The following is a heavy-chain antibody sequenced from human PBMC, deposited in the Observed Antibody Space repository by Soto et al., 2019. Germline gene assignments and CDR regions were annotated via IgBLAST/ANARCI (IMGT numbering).Heavy chain of an antibody. Sequence: GGSLRLPCAASGFTFSSYSMNWVRQAPGKGLEWVSSISSSSSYIYYADSVKGRFTISRDNSKNSLYLQMNSLRAEDTAVYYCARGYCSSTSCYWNIRRYYYYYMDVWGKGTTVTVSS. V-gene: IGHV3-21*01. CDR2: ISSSSSYI. CDR1: GFTFSSYS. D-gene: IGHD2-2*01. J-gene: IGHJ6*03. CDR3: ARGYCSSTSCYWNIRRYYYYYMDV.